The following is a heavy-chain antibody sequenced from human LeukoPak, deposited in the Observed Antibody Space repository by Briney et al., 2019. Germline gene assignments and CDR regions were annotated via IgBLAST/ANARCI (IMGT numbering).Heavy chain of an antibody. CDR3: ARGGAVAGTWAGLLNY. CDR2: IIPIFGTA. D-gene: IGHD6-19*01. CDR1: GGTFSSYA. J-gene: IGHJ4*02. Sequence: SVKVSCKASGGTFSSYAISWVRQAPGQGLEWMGGIIPIFGTANYAQKFQGRVTITADESTSTAYMELSSLRSEDTAVYYCARGGAVAGTWAGLLNYWGQGTLVTVSS. V-gene: IGHV1-69*13.